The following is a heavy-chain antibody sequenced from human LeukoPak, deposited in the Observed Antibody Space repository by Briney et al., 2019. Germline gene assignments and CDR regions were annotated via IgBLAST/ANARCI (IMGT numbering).Heavy chain of an antibody. V-gene: IGHV3-30*18. CDR1: GFTFRRSV. J-gene: IGHJ4*02. Sequence: SLRLSCVTSGFTFRRSVMHWVRQAPGRGLEWIAFISYDGGTKYYADSVKGRFTISRDNFKNTLSLQMDSLRAEDTAVYYCAKDLETKYCIDYWGQGTLATVSS. CDR3: AKDLETKYCIDY. D-gene: IGHD2-15*01. CDR2: ISYDGGTK.